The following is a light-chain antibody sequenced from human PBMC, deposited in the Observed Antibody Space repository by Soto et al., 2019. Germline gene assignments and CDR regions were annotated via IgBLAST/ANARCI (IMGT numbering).Light chain of an antibody. Sequence: DSPMHQSPSAVSASVGDRVTITCRASQGVSTGLAWYQQKPGKAPNILIYTASSLQSGVPSRFSGSGSGTDFTLTISRRQPEDLANYYCQQTTTVPRTFGGGNKGEI. V-gene: IGKV1D-12*01. CDR2: TAS. J-gene: IGKJ4*01. CDR1: QGVSTG. CDR3: QQTTTVPRT.